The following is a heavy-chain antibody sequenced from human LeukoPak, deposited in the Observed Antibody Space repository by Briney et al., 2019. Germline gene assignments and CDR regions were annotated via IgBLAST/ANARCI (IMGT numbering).Heavy chain of an antibody. CDR1: GFTFSNYW. J-gene: IGHJ4*02. CDR2: ISRDGSST. CDR3: ARTAYSDYSLGF. V-gene: IGHV3-74*01. D-gene: IGHD5-12*01. Sequence: AGGSLRLSCAASGFTFSNYWMHWVRQAPGKGLVWVSRISRDGSSTSYADSVKGRFTISRDNAKNTLYLQMNSLRAEDTAVYYCARTAYSDYSLGFWGQGTLVTVSS.